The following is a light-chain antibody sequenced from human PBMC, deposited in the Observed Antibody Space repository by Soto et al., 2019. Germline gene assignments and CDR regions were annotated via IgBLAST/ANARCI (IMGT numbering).Light chain of an antibody. CDR3: QHYYSTLLT. CDR1: PSVLYSSNNQNY. J-gene: IGKJ4*01. CDR2: WAS. Sequence: DIVMTQSPDSLAVSLGERATINCKSSPSVLYSSNNQNYLAWYQQKPGQPPKLLIYWASTRESGVPDRFSGSGSGPDFTLTISSLQAEDVAVYYCQHYYSTLLTFGGGNTVEIK. V-gene: IGKV4-1*01.